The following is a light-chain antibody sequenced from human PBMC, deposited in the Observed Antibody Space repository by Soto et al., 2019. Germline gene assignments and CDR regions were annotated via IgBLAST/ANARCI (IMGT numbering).Light chain of an antibody. CDR1: QSVSTD. CDR2: GAS. CDR3: QQYNNWPPWT. J-gene: IGKJ1*01. Sequence: EIVMTQSPATLSVSPGERGTLSCRASQSVSTDLAWYQQKPGQAPRLLIYGASTRAAGTPARFSGSGSGTEFTLTIRSLQSEDFAVYYCQQYNNWPPWTFGQGTKVEI. V-gene: IGKV3-15*01.